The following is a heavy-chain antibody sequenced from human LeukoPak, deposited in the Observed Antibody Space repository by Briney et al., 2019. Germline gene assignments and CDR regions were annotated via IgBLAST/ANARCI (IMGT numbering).Heavy chain of an antibody. CDR3: ARGLSGYYDWFDP. D-gene: IGHD3-22*01. V-gene: IGHV1-2*02. CDR2: INPHSGDT. Sequence: GASVKVSCKASEYTFTGYYLHWVRQAPGQGLEWMGWINPHSGDTDYAQKFQGRVTMTRDTSISTAYMELSRLRSDDTAVYYCARGLSGYYDWFDPWGQGTLVTVSS. CDR1: EYTFTGYY. J-gene: IGHJ5*02.